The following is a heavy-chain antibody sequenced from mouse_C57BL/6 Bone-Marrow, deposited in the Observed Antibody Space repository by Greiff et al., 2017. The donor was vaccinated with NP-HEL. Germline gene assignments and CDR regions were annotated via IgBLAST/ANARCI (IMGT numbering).Heavy chain of an antibody. CDR1: GYTFTSYW. J-gene: IGHJ2*01. CDR2: IDPSDSYT. CDR3: ARGGNWGYFDY. V-gene: IGHV1-59*01. Sequence: QVQLQQPGAELVRPGTSVKLSCKASGYTFTSYWMHWVKQRPGQGLEWIGVIDPSDSYTNYNQKFKGKATLTVDTSSSTAYMQLSSLTSEDSAVYYCARGGNWGYFDYWGQGTTLTVSS. D-gene: IGHD4-1*01.